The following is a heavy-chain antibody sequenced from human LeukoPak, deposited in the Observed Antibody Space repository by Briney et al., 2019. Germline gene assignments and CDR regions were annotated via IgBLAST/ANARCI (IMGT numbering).Heavy chain of an antibody. D-gene: IGHD2-2*02. CDR1: AFSFVDYG. J-gene: IGHJ4*02. CDR2: IKWNGGST. V-gene: IGHV3-20*04. Sequence: PGGSLRPSWAVYAFSFVDYGMRSVRLDPGGGLEWASGIKWNGGSTGYAGSVKGRFTISKDNAKNSLYRQMNSLRAEYTAVYYSARDQPLLYPFDDWGQGTLVTVSS. CDR3: ARDQPLLYPFDD.